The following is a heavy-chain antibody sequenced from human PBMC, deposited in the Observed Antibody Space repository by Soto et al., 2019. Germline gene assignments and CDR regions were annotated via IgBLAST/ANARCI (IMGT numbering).Heavy chain of an antibody. Sequence: ASVKVSCKASGYTFTGYYMHWVRQAPGQGLEWMGWINPNSGGTNYAQKFQGWVTMTRDTSISTAYMELSRLRSDDTAVYYCARGDVLVPAALEDYYYGMDVWGQGTTVTVSS. CDR1: GYTFTGYY. V-gene: IGHV1-2*04. CDR3: ARGDVLVPAALEDYYYGMDV. D-gene: IGHD2-2*01. CDR2: INPNSGGT. J-gene: IGHJ6*02.